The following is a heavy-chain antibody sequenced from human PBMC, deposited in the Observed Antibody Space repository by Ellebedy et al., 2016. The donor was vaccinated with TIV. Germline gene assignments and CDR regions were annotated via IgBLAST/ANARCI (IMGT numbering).Heavy chain of an antibody. V-gene: IGHV1-2*02. D-gene: IGHD5-18*01. Sequence: AASVKVSCRASGYTFTGYYIHWVRQAPGQGLEWMGWINPNSGGTNYAQGFQGRVTMTRDTSISTAYMELSRLRSDDTAVYYCAGEGYSYGSFDYWGQGTLVTVSS. CDR1: GYTFTGYY. CDR2: INPNSGGT. CDR3: AGEGYSYGSFDY. J-gene: IGHJ4*02.